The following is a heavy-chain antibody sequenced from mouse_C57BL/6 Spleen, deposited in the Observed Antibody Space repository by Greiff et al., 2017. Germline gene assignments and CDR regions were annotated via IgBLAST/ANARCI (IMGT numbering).Heavy chain of an antibody. J-gene: IGHJ3*01. Sequence: VQLQQSGPELVKPGASVKIPCKASGYTFTDYNMDWVKQSHGKSLEWIGDINPNNGGTIYNQKFKGKATLTVDKSSSTAYMELRSLTSEDTAVYYCARGDEYGGFPFAYWGQGTLVTVSA. D-gene: IGHD1-2*01. CDR2: INPNNGGT. CDR3: ARGDEYGGFPFAY. CDR1: GYTFTDYN. V-gene: IGHV1-18*01.